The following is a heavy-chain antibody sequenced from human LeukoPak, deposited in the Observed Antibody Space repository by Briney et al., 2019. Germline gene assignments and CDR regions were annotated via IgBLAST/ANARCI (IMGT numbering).Heavy chain of an antibody. CDR1: GFTFTSYA. V-gene: IGHV3-23*01. D-gene: IGHD2-2*01. CDR3: AKVTHQLPKAYYYYYYMDV. J-gene: IGHJ6*03. CDR2: ISGGGGST. Sequence: GGSLRLSCAASGFTFTSYAMSWVRQTPGKGLEWVSGISGGGGSTYYADSVKGRFTISRDNSKNTLYLQMNSLRAEDTAVYYCAKVTHQLPKAYYYYYYMDVWGKGTTVTISS.